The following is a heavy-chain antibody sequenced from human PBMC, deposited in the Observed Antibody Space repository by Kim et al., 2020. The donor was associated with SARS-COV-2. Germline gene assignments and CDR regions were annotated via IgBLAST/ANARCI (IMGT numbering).Heavy chain of an antibody. CDR3: ARRDLYYDILTGYYSYGMDI. Sequence: ASVKVSCKASGYTFTSYAMHWVREAPGQRLEWMGWINAGNGNTKYSQKFQGRVTITRDTSASTAYMELSSLRSEDTAVYYCARRDLYYDILTGYYSYGMDIWGQGTTVTVSS. V-gene: IGHV1-3*01. D-gene: IGHD3-9*01. CDR1: GYTFTSYA. CDR2: INAGNGNT. J-gene: IGHJ6*02.